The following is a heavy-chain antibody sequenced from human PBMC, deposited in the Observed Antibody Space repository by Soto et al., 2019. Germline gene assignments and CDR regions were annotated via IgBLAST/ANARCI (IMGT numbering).Heavy chain of an antibody. CDR1: GFTFSSYA. D-gene: IGHD2-15*01. CDR2: ISGSGGST. CDR3: AKVSRSGGSNYLDY. J-gene: IGHJ4*02. V-gene: IGHV3-23*01. Sequence: PGGSLRLSCAASGFTFSSYAMSWVRQAPGKGLEWVSAISGSGGSTYYADSVKGRFTISRDNSKNTLYLQMNSLRAEDTAVYYCAKVSRSGGSNYLDYWGQGTLVTVSS.